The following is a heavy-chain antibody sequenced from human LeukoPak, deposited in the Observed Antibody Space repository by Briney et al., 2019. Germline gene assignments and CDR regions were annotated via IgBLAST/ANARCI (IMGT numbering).Heavy chain of an antibody. J-gene: IGHJ4*02. CDR3: AKTGPGSGWARYYFEF. D-gene: IGHD6-19*01. Sequence: GGSLRLSCAASGFTFTTYGMNWVRQAPGKGVEWVSGITTSGGTYYADSVKGRFTISRDNSKSTVYLQMNYLRAEDTAVYYCAKTGPGSGWARYYFEFWGQGALVTVSS. V-gene: IGHV3-23*01. CDR1: GFTFTTYG. CDR2: ITTSGGT.